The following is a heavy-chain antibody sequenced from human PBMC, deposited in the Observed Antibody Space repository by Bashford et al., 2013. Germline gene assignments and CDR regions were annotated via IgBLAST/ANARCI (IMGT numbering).Heavy chain of an antibody. CDR3: VRSPASPSGVFESGY. D-gene: IGHD3-16*01. CDR2: INQSGGT. CDR1: GGSLSGYY. Sequence: SETLSLTCGVYGGSLSGYYWSWIRQPPGKGLEWIGEINQSGGTNYNPSLKSRVIISVDTSKRQFSLNMSSVTAADTAVFYCVRSPASPSGVFESGYWGQGTLVTVSS. J-gene: IGHJ4*02. V-gene: IGHV4-34*01.